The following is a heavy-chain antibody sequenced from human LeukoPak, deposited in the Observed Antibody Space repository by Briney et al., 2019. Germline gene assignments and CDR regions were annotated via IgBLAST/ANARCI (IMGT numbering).Heavy chain of an antibody. CDR2: INPSGGST. D-gene: IGHD2-21*02. J-gene: IGHJ3*02. CDR1: GYTLTELS. V-gene: IGHV1-46*01. CDR3: ARCLRGGDFVAQDAFDI. Sequence: ASVKVSCKVSGYTLTELSMHWVRQAPGQGLEWMGIINPSGGSTSYAQKFQGRVTMTRDTSTSTLYMELSSLRSEDTAVYYCARCLRGGDFVAQDAFDIWGQGTMVTVSS.